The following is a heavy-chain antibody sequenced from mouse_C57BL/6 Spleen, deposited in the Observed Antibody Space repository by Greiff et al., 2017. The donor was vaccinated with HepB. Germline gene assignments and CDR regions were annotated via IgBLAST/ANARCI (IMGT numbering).Heavy chain of an antibody. J-gene: IGHJ2*01. D-gene: IGHD2-12*01. CDR3: ARESVRYDGGYFDY. CDR1: GFSLTSYA. Sequence: VKLMESGPGLVAPSQSLSITCTVSGFSLTSYAISWVRQPPGKGLEWLGVIWTGGGTNYNSALKSRLSISKDNSKSQVFLKMNSLQTDDTARYYCARESVRYDGGYFDYWGQGTTLTVSS. CDR2: IWTGGGT. V-gene: IGHV2-9-1*01.